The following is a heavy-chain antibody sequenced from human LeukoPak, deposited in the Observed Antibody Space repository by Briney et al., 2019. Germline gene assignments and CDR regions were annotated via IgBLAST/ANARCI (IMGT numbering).Heavy chain of an antibody. CDR1: GFTFSSYA. CDR2: ISYDGSNK. D-gene: IGHD4-17*01. J-gene: IGHJ4*02. CDR3: ARGESRGDLTHFDY. Sequence: GGSLRLSCAASGFTFSSYAMHWARQAPGKGLEWVAVISYDGSNKYYADSVKGRFTISRDNSKNTLYLQMNSLRAEDTAVYYCARGESRGDLTHFDYWGQGTLVTVSS. V-gene: IGHV3-30*04.